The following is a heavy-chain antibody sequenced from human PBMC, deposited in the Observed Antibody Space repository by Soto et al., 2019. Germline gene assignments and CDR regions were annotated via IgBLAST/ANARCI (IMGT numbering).Heavy chain of an antibody. CDR1: GFTFNNHA. CDR2: ISYDGSNE. D-gene: IGHD6-13*01. CDR3: ARDPLAYSSWSSSFDY. Sequence: GGSLRLSCAGSGFTFNNHAIHWVRQAPGKGLEWVAGISYDGSNEYYADSVKGRFTVSRDNSKMSVSLQMNSLKAEDTAQYFCARDPLAYSSWSSSFDYWGQGTLVTVSS. J-gene: IGHJ4*02. V-gene: IGHV3-30*14.